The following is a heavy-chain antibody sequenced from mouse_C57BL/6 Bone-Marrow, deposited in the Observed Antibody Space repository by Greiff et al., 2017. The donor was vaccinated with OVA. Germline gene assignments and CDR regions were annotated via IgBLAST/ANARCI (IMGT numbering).Heavy chain of an antibody. CDR2: ISSGSSTI. D-gene: IGHD1-1*01. CDR1: GITFSDYG. V-gene: IGHV5-17*01. Sequence: EVQGVESGGGLVKPGGSLKLSCAASGITFSDYGMHWVRQAPEKGLEWVAYISSGSSTIYYADKVKGRFTISRDNAKNTLFLQMTSLRSEDTAMYYCARNYYGSPWFAYWGQGTLVTVSA. J-gene: IGHJ3*01. CDR3: ARNYYGSPWFAY.